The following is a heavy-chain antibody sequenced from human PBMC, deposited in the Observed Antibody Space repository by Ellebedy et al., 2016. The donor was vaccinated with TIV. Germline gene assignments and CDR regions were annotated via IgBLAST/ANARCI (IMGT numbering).Heavy chain of an antibody. CDR1: GHTFTTYG. V-gene: IGHV1-3*04. J-gene: IGHJ6*02. D-gene: IGHD4-23*01. Sequence: ASVKVSXKASGHTFTTYGIHWVRQAPGQGLEWMGWINTGNGNTKYSQSFQGRVTMTTDTSTSTAYMELRSLKSDDTAVYYCARESQLRKTPNYYYYAMDVWGQGTTVTVSS. CDR3: ARESQLRKTPNYYYYAMDV. CDR2: INTGNGNT.